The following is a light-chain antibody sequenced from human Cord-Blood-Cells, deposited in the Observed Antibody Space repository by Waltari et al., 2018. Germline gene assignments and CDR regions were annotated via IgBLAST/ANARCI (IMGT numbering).Light chain of an antibody. CDR1: KSVISSY. CDR3: QQYGSSPKT. CDR2: GAS. Sequence: EIVLPPSPGTPSSSPGATATLSCRASKSVISSYLAWYQQKPGQAPRLLIYGASSRATGIPDRFSGSGSGTDFTLTISRLEPEDFAVYYCQQYGSSPKTFGQGTKVEIK. J-gene: IGKJ1*01. V-gene: IGKV3-20*01.